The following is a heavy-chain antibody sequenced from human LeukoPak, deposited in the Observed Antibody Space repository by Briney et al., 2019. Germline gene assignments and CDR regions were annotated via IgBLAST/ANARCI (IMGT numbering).Heavy chain of an antibody. J-gene: IGHJ4*02. CDR3: AISHYGSGSFSYLDS. CDR1: GFSFSSHA. D-gene: IGHD3-10*01. V-gene: IGHV3-23*01. Sequence: GGSLRLSCVTSGFSFSSHAMSWVRQAPGKGLEWVSGISASGRSTYYPDSAMGRFTISRDNSRNTVFLQMNSLRAEDTAVYFCAISHYGSGSFSYLDSWGQGTLVTVSS. CDR2: ISASGRST.